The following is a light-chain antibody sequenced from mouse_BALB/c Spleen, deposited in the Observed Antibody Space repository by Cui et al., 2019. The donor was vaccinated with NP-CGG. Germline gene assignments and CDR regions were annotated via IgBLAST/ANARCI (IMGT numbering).Light chain of an antibody. CDR3: ALWYSNHWV. CDR2: GTN. J-gene: IGLJ1*01. Sequence: QAVATQESALTTSPGETVTLTCRSSIGAVTTSNYANWVQEKPDHLFTGLIGGTNNRPPGVPARFSGSLIGDKAALIITGAQTEDEAIYFCALWYSNHWVFGGGTKLTVL. V-gene: IGLV1*01. CDR1: IGAVTTSNY.